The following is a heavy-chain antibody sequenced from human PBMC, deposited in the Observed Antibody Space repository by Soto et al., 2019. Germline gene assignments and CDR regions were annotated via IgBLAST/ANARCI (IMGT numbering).Heavy chain of an antibody. CDR2: IYYSGST. CDR3: AGGRVAVLDY. V-gene: IGHV4-39*01. CDR1: GGSISSSSYY. J-gene: IGHJ4*02. D-gene: IGHD6-19*01. Sequence: PSETLSLTCTVSGGSISSSSYYWGWIRQPPGKGLEWIGNIYYSGSTYYNPSLKSRVTISVDTSKNQFSLKLSSVTAADTAVYYCAGGRVAVLDYCARGTLVTVSS.